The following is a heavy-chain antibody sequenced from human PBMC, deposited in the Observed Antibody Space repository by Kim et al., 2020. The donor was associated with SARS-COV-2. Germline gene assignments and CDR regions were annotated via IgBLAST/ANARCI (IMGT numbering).Heavy chain of an antibody. D-gene: IGHD3-10*01. V-gene: IGHV4-59*01. Sequence: SETLSLTCTVSGGSISSYYWSWIRQPPGKGLEWIGYIYYSGSTNYNPSLKSRVTISVDTSKNQFSLKLSSVTAADTAVYYCARGSGAQSDYYYYYGMDVWGQGTTVTVSS. J-gene: IGHJ6*02. CDR2: IYYSGST. CDR3: ARGSGAQSDYYYYYGMDV. CDR1: GGSISSYY.